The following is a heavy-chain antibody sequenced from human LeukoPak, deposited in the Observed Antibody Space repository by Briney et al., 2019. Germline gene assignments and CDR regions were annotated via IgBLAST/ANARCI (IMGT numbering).Heavy chain of an antibody. CDR1: GGTFSSYA. CDR3: ARDEVVPAIWFDP. V-gene: IGHV1-69*04. Sequence: SVKVSCKASGGTFSSYAISWVRQAPGQELVWMGRIIPILGIANYAQKFQGRVTITADKSTSTAYMELSSLRSEDTAVYYCARDEVVPAIWFDPWGQGTLVTVSS. CDR2: IIPILGIA. D-gene: IGHD2-2*01. J-gene: IGHJ5*02.